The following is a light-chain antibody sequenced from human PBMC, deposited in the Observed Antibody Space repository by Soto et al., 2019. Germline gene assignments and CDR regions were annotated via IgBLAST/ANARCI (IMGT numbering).Light chain of an antibody. CDR2: GAS. CDR1: QSVGSN. J-gene: IGKJ2*01. V-gene: IGKV3-15*01. CDR3: QQYTNWPYT. Sequence: EIVMTQSPATLSVSPGERASLSCRASQSVGSNLAWYQQTAGQAPRLLIYGASTRATGIPARFSGSGSGTEFTLTISSLQSEDFAVYSCQQYTNWPYTFX.